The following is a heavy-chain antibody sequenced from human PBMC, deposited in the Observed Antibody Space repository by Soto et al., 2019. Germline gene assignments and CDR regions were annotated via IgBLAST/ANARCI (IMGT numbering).Heavy chain of an antibody. CDR2: INPDNGNT. D-gene: IGHD2-15*01. J-gene: IGHJ5*02. V-gene: IGHV1-3*01. CDR1: GYTFTRYT. Sequence: ASVKVSCKASGYTFTRYTMNRVRQAPGQRLEWMGWINPDNGNTKSSQKFQDRVIITRDTSASTAYMDLSSLRSEDTAVYYCARGIATGQLDPWGQGTMVTVSS. CDR3: ARGIATGQLDP.